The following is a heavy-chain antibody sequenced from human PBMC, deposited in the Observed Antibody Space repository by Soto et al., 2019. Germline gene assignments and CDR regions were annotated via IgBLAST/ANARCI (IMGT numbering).Heavy chain of an antibody. CDR1: GYTFTTYD. CDR2: MNPNTGST. V-gene: IGHV1-8*01. D-gene: IGHD3-3*01. Sequence: QVQLVQSGAEVKKPGASVKVSCKAPGYTFTTYDLNWVRQATGQGLERMGWMNPNTGSTGHAQKFQGRVTMTRNTSINTAYMELSSMRPEDTAVYYCATNYDVCGGYSHSREDAFDIWGQGTLVTVSS. J-gene: IGHJ3*02. CDR3: ATNYDVCGGYSHSREDAFDI.